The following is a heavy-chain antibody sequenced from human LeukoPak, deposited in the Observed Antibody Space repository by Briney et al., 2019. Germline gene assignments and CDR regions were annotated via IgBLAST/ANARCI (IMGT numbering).Heavy chain of an antibody. J-gene: IGHJ6*03. CDR1: GGSISSGDYY. CDR2: IYYSGST. V-gene: IGHV4-30-4*08. CDR3: ARSIVVVPAAMSYYYYMDV. D-gene: IGHD2-2*01. Sequence: SETLSLTCTVSGGSISSGDYYWSWIRQPPGKGLEWIGYIYYSGSTYYNPSLKSRVTISVDTSKNQFSLKLSSVTAADTAVYYCARSIVVVPAAMSYYYYMDVWGKGTTVTVSS.